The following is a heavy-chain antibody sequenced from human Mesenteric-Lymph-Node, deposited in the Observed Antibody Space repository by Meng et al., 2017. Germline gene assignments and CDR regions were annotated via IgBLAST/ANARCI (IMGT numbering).Heavy chain of an antibody. CDR2: ISYDGSNK. CDR1: GVTFSSYA. CDR3: ADITAGF. Sequence: QVQLVESGGGVVQPGRSLRLSCAASGVTFSSYAMHWVRQAPGKGLEWVAVISYDGSNKYYADSVKGRFTISRDNSKNTLYLQMNSLRAEDTAVYYCADITAGFWGQGTLVTVSS. J-gene: IGHJ4*02. V-gene: IGHV3-30-3*01. D-gene: IGHD3-10*01.